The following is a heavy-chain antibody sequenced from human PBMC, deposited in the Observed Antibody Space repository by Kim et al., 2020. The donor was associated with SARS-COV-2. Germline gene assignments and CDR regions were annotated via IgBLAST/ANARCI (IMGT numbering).Heavy chain of an antibody. Sequence: GGSLRLSCAASGFTFSSYAMHWVRQAPGKGLEWVAVISYDGSNKNFADSVKGRFIISRDNSKNTLSLQMNSLRAEDTAVYYCARDANRGYSYGWTYYYYGMDVWGQGTTVTVSS. CDR2: ISYDGSNK. CDR1: GFTFSSYA. D-gene: IGHD5-18*01. J-gene: IGHJ6*02. V-gene: IGHV3-30*04. CDR3: ARDANRGYSYGWTYYYYGMDV.